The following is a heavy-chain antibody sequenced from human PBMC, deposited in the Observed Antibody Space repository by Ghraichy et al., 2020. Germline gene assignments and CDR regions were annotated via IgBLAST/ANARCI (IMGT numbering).Heavy chain of an antibody. V-gene: IGHV3-30*04. CDR1: GFTFSSYA. CDR2: ISYDGSNK. CDR3: ARDQGITIFGVVIY. D-gene: IGHD3-3*01. Sequence: GGSLRLSCAASGFTFSSYAMHWVRQAPGKGLEWVAVISYDGSNKYYADSVKGRFTISRDNSKNTLYLQMNSLRAEDTAVYYCARDQGITIFGVVIYWGQGTLVTVSS. J-gene: IGHJ4*02.